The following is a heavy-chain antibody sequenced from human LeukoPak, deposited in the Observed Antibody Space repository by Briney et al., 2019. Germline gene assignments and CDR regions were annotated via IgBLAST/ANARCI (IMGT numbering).Heavy chain of an antibody. CDR3: VRDKGGYNF. J-gene: IGHJ4*02. CDR1: GFTFNTYI. V-gene: IGHV3-74*01. Sequence: GGSLRLSCAASGFTFNTYITHWVRHAPGKGLVWVSRIDTDGKTTTYADSVKGRFTISRDNAKNMLYLQMNSLRVEDTAVYYCVRDKGGYNFWGQGTLVSVSS. CDR2: IDTDGKTT. D-gene: IGHD5-18*01.